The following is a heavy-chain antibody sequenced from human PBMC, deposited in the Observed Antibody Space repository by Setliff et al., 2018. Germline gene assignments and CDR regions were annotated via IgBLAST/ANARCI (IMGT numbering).Heavy chain of an antibody. CDR3: ARDGLGAFSIRSMDV. CDR1: AGSIGHYY. Sequence: SETLSLTCMVSAGSIGHYYWNWIRQTPGKGLEWIGYVYTSGSTNYNPSLKSRVTISVDTSKNQFSLKLSSVTAADTAVYYCARDGLGAFSIRSMDVWGKGTTVTVAS. J-gene: IGHJ6*04. V-gene: IGHV4-4*08. D-gene: IGHD3-3*02. CDR2: VYTSGST.